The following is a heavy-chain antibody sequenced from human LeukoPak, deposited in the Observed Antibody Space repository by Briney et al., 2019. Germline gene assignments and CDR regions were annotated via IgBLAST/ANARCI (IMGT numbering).Heavy chain of an antibody. J-gene: IGHJ4*02. CDR3: AKDSYYESSGYSND. D-gene: IGHD3-22*01. CDR2: ISGGGGST. V-gene: IGHV3-23*01. CDR1: GFTFSNYA. Sequence: GGSLRLSCAASGFTFSNYAMSWVRQAPGKGLEWVSVISGGGGSTYYADSVKGRFTISRDNSKNTLYLQMNSLRAEDTAVYYCAKDSYYESSGYSNDWGQGTLVTVSS.